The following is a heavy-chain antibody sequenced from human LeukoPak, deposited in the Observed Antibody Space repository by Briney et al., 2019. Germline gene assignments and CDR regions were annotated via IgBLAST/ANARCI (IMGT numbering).Heavy chain of an antibody. V-gene: IGHV4-39*02. J-gene: IGHJ5*02. CDR2: IYYSGST. CDR3: ARDLNNWFDP. CDR1: GDSVSRSSYY. Sequence: SETLSLTCTVSGDSVSRSSYYWGWIRQPPGKGLEWIGSIYYSGSTYHNPSLKSRVTISVDTSKNQFSLKMRSVTAADTAVYYCARDLNNWFDPWGQGTLVTVSS.